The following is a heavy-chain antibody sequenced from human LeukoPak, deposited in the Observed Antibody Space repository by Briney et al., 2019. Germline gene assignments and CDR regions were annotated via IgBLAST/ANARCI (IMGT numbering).Heavy chain of an antibody. Sequence: PGGSLRLSCAASGFSFSSDAMSWVRQAPGKGLEWVSAIRGSGDNTYYADSVKGRFTISRDNSKNTLYLQLNSLRAEDTAVYYCAKDQTIFGVVSPFDYWGQGTLVTVSS. V-gene: IGHV3-23*01. CDR2: IRGSGDNT. CDR3: AKDQTIFGVVSPFDY. CDR1: GFSFSSDA. J-gene: IGHJ4*02. D-gene: IGHD3-3*01.